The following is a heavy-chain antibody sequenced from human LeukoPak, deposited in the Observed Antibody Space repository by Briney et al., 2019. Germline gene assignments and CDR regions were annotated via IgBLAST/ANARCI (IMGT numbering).Heavy chain of an antibody. CDR3: AKEVLDSSGYYADY. CDR1: GFTFSRYW. CDR2: IKEDGSEK. V-gene: IGHV3-7*03. J-gene: IGHJ4*02. Sequence: GGSLRLSCAASGFTFSRYWMSWVRQAPGKGLEWVACIKEDGSEKYYVDSVKGRFTISRDNSKNTLYLQMNSLRAEDTAVYYCAKEVLDSSGYYADYWGQGTLVTVSS. D-gene: IGHD3-22*01.